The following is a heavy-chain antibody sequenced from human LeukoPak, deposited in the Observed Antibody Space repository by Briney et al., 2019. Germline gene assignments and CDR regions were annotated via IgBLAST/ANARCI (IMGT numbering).Heavy chain of an antibody. V-gene: IGHV3-64*01. CDR1: GFIFNTYV. Sequence: RAGGSLRLSCAASGFIFNTYVMFWVRQAPGKGLEYVSSISSNGVNAYYGNSVKGRFTISRDNFKNTLYLQMGSLRPEDMAVYYRARASYTHTLHHLGLWGQGTLVTVSS. J-gene: IGHJ4*02. CDR2: ISSNGVNA. CDR3: ARASYTHTLHHLGL. D-gene: IGHD3-16*01.